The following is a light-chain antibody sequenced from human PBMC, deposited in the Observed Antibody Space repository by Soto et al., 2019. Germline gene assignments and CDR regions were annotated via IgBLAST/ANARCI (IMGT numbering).Light chain of an antibody. CDR1: QNINTN. J-gene: IGKJ4*01. CDR3: QQRSNWPHT. Sequence: SDPQSVAPGGRPPLSCRACQNINTNLAWYQQKPGQAPRLLIYGASNRATGLPARFSGSGSGTDFILTISSLQPDDFAVYYCQQRSNWPHTFGEGTKVDI. CDR2: GAS. V-gene: IGKV3-11*01.